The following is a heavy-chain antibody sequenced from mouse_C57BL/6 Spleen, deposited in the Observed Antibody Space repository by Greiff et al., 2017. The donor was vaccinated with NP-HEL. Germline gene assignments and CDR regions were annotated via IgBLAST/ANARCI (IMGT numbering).Heavy chain of an antibody. D-gene: IGHD3-2*02. J-gene: IGHJ1*03. Sequence: DVKLQESGPGLVKPSQSLSLTCSVTGYSITSGYYWNWIRQFPGNKLEWMGYISYDGSNNYNPSLKNRISITRDTSKNQFFLKLNSVTTEDTATYYCARDSSGYFDVWGTGTTVTVSS. V-gene: IGHV3-6*01. CDR2: ISYDGSN. CDR1: GYSITSGYY. CDR3: ARDSSGYFDV.